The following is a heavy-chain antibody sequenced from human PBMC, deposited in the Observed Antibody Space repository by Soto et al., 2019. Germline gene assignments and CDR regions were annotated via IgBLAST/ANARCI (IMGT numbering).Heavy chain of an antibody. CDR2: VNPSGGSA. CDR1: GYIFTAYS. CDR3: ARTQTTMVRGVMHFDH. Sequence: GASVKVSCKTSGYIFTAYSMHWVRQAPGQGLEWMGVVNPSGGSAHYAQSFEGRVTMTRDTSTSTVYMELSSLRSEDTAVYYCARTQTTMVRGVMHFDHWGQGTLVTVSS. D-gene: IGHD3-10*01. J-gene: IGHJ4*02. V-gene: IGHV1-46*01.